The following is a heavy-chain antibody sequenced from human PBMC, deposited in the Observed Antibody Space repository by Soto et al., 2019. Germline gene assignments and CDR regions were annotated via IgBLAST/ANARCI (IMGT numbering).Heavy chain of an antibody. CDR3: VRGGYYDSSGGDYYYGMDV. Sequence: SETLSLTCTVSGGSISSSSYYWGWIRQPTGKGLEWIGSIYYSGSTYYNPSLKSRVTISVDTSKNQFSLKLSSVTAADTAVYYCVRGGYYDSSGGDYYYGMDVWGQGTTVTVSS. CDR2: IYYSGST. V-gene: IGHV4-39*01. D-gene: IGHD3-22*01. J-gene: IGHJ6*02. CDR1: GGSISSSSYY.